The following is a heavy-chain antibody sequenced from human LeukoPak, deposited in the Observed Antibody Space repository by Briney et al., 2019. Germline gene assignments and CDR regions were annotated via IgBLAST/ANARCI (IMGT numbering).Heavy chain of an antibody. D-gene: IGHD3-10*01. CDR1: GYTFTSYD. J-gene: IGHJ6*03. CDR2: MNPNSGNT. Sequence: ASVKVSCKASGYTFTSYDINWVRQATGQGLEWMGWMNPNSGNTGYAQKFQGRVTMTRNTSISTAYMELSSLRSEDTAVYYCARGQSHYGSGSYYMWFSRGYYYYYMDVWGKGTTVTVSS. V-gene: IGHV1-8*01. CDR3: ARGQSHYGSGSYYMWFSRGYYYYYMDV.